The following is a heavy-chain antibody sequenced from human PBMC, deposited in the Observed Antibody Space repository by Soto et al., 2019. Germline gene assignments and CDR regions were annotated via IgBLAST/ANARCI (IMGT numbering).Heavy chain of an antibody. Sequence: GGSLRLSCAASGFTFSSYSMNWVRQAPGKGLEWVSYISSSSTIYYADSVKGRFTISRDNAKNSLYLQMNSLGAEDTAVYYCQTPNPLAKTWGKGTTVTVSS. J-gene: IGHJ6*04. CDR1: GFTFSSYS. V-gene: IGHV3-48*01. CDR3: QTPNPLAKT. CDR2: ISSSSTI.